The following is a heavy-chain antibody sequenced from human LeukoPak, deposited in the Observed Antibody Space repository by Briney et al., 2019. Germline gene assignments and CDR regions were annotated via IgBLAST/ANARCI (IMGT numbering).Heavy chain of an antibody. D-gene: IGHD1-26*01. V-gene: IGHV3-15*01. Sequence: GGSLRLSCAASGFTFSNAWMSWVRQAPGKRLEWVGRIKSKTDGGTTDYAAPVKGRFTISRDNAMNTLYLQMNSLRAEDSALYYCTRDMQGSRLYLVGSQNDWGQGTLVTVSS. CDR2: IKSKTDGGTT. CDR3: TRDMQGSRLYLVGSQND. J-gene: IGHJ4*02. CDR1: GFTFSNAW.